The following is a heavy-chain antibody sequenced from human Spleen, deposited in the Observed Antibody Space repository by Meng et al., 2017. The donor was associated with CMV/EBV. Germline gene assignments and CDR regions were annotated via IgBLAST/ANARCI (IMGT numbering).Heavy chain of an antibody. CDR3: ATMVLPLPIVS. J-gene: IGHJ5*02. D-gene: IGHD2-8*02. V-gene: IGHV4-34*01. Sequence: GSLRLSCAVYDGSFSGYYWTWIRQLPGKGPEWIGEINYGGSANYNPSLKSRVTMSVDTSNNHFSLKLSSVTAADAAVYYCATMVLPLPIVSWGQGTLVTVSS. CDR2: INYGGSA. CDR1: DGSFSGYY.